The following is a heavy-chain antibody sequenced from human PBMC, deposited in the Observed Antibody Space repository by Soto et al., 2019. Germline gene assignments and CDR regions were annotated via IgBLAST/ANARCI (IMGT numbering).Heavy chain of an antibody. V-gene: IGHV1-69*13. J-gene: IGHJ4*02. CDR1: GGSISSYA. Sequence: SVKVSCKASGGSISSYAISWVRQDTGPGLEWMGGIIPIFGTANYAQKFQGRVTITADESTSTAYMELSSLRSEDTAVYYCARGIHDYSNYVLCYWGQGTLVTVSS. D-gene: IGHD4-4*01. CDR2: IIPIFGTA. CDR3: ARGIHDYSNYVLCY.